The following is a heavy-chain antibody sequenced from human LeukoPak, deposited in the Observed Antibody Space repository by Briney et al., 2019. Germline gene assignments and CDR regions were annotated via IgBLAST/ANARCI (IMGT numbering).Heavy chain of an antibody. CDR3: AKDWGGGCSSNNCSETAIYNYGMDL. D-gene: IGHD2-2*01. Sequence: GGSLRLSCAASGFIFDDYAMHWVRQAPGKGLEWVSGISWNSGRVDYADSVKGRFTISRDNAKNPLHLQMSSLRPEDTALYYCAKDWGGGCSSNNCSETAIYNYGMDLWGQGTTVTVSS. V-gene: IGHV3-9*01. J-gene: IGHJ6*02. CDR1: GFIFDDYA. CDR2: ISWNSGRV.